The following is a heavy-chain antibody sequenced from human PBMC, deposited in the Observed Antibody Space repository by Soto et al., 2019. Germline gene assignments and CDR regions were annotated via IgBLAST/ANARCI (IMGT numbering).Heavy chain of an antibody. J-gene: IGHJ4*02. CDR2: TYYRSKWYN. V-gene: IGHV6-1*01. CDR3: ARGEVWYYDFWSGYYFTDY. D-gene: IGHD3-3*01. CDR1: GDSVSSNSAA. Sequence: SQTLSLTCAISGDSVSSNSAAWNWIRQSPSRGLEWLGRTYYRSKWYNDYAVSVKSRITINPDTSKNQFPLQLNSVTPEDTAVYYCARGEVWYYDFWSGYYFTDYWGQGTLVTVSS.